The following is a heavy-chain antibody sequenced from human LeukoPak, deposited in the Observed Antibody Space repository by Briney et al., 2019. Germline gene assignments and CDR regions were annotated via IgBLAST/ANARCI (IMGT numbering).Heavy chain of an antibody. J-gene: IGHJ6*04. V-gene: IGHV1-69*04. CDR3: ARVEPAAPIPASSSSVMDV. Sequence: GSSVRVSCKASGGTFSSYAISWVRQAPGQGLEWMGRIIPIFGIANYAQKFQGRVTITADKSTSTAYMELSSLRSEDTAVYYCARVEPAAPIPASSSSVMDVWGKGPTFTVSS. CDR1: GGTFSSYA. CDR2: IIPIFGIA. D-gene: IGHD2-2*02.